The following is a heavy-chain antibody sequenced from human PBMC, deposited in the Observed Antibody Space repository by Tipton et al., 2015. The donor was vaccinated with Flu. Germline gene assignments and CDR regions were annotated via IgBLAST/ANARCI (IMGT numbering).Heavy chain of an antibody. CDR1: GGSMRSYY. CDR2: FYTSGST. Sequence: TLSLTCTVSGGSMRSYYWSWIRQPAGKGLEWIGRFYTSGSTNYHPSLKSRVTMSVDTSKNQFSLKVSSVTAADTAVYYCARHSSSARGWFDPWGQGTLVTVSS. J-gene: IGHJ5*02. CDR3: ARHSSSARGWFDP. V-gene: IGHV4-4*07. D-gene: IGHD1-26*01.